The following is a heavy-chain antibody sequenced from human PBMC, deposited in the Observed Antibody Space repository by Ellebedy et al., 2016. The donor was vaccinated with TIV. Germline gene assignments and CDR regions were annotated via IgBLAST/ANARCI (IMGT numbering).Heavy chain of an antibody. Sequence: MPSETLSLTCIVFGGSISKTSYYWGWIRQSPGKGLKWLGNFYYSGTTYISPSLKSRASISVDASNNQFSLKLSSVTAADTAVYYCVRRGGWSGAFDIWGQGTMITVSS. J-gene: IGHJ3*02. V-gene: IGHV4-39*01. D-gene: IGHD6-19*01. CDR2: FYYSGTT. CDR3: VRRGGWSGAFDI. CDR1: GGSISKTSYY.